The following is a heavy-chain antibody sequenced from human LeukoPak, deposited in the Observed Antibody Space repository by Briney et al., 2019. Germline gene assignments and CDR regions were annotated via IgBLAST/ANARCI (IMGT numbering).Heavy chain of an antibody. CDR3: ARGSQYYDFWSGYSHFDY. Sequence: GAAVKVSCKASGYTFTTYGISWVRQAPGQGLEWMGWISAYNDNIHYALKLQGRVTMTTDTSTTTAYMELRSLRSDDTAVYYCARGSQYYDFWSGYSHFDYWGQGTLVTVSS. CDR2: ISAYNDNI. V-gene: IGHV1-18*01. J-gene: IGHJ4*02. D-gene: IGHD3-3*01. CDR1: GYTFTTYG.